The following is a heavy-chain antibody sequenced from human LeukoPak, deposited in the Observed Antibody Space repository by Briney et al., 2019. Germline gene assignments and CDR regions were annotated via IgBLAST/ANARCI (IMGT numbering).Heavy chain of an antibody. D-gene: IGHD3-22*01. CDR1: GGTFSSYA. J-gene: IGHJ6*03. Sequence: ASVKVSCKASGGTFSSYAISWVRQAPGQGLEWMGRIIPIFGTANYAQKFQGRVTITTDESTSTAYMELSSLRSEDTAVYYCAREISGSPRYYYYMDVWGKGTTVTVSS. CDR2: IIPIFGTA. CDR3: AREISGSPRYYYYMDV. V-gene: IGHV1-69*05.